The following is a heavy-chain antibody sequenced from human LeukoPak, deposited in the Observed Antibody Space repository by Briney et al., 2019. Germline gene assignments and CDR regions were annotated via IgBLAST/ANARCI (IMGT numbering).Heavy chain of an antibody. V-gene: IGHV4-39*07. CDR3: AGERGEEYSSGWYKRNYFDN. CDR2: GDYSGGT. D-gene: IGHD6-19*01. Sequence: SETLSLTCTVSGDSFSSVTDYWAWIRQPPGKGLEWIASGDYSGGTYYNPSLESRVAISAGMSKNQFSLKLTSVTGADTAVYYCAGERGEEYSSGWYKRNYFDNWGQGIRVTVSS. J-gene: IGHJ4*02. CDR1: GDSFSSVTDY.